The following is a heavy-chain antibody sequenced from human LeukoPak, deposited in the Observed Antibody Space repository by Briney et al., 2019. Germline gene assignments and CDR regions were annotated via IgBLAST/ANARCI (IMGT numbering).Heavy chain of an antibody. CDR2: MNPNSGNT. CDR1: GYTFTGYY. V-gene: IGHV1-8*02. Sequence: GASVKVSCKASGYTFTGYYMHWVRQAPGQGLEWMGWMNPNSGNTGYAQKFQGRVTMTRNTSISTAYMELSSLRSEDTAVYYCARGDGYSWDYWGQGTLVTVSS. D-gene: IGHD5-18*01. CDR3: ARGDGYSWDY. J-gene: IGHJ4*02.